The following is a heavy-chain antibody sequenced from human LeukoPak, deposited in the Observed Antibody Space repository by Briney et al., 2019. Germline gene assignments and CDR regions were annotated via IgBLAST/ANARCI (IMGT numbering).Heavy chain of an antibody. CDR1: GFTFSSYG. J-gene: IGHJ4*02. CDR3: ARPLYYYGSGDD. V-gene: IGHV3-30*03. D-gene: IGHD3-10*01. CDR2: TSYDGSNR. Sequence: GGSLRLSCAASGFTFSSYGMHWVRQAPGKGLEWVAATSYDGSNRHYADSVKGRFTISRDNAKNSLYLQMNSLRDEDTAVYYCARPLYYYGSGDDWGQGTLVTVSS.